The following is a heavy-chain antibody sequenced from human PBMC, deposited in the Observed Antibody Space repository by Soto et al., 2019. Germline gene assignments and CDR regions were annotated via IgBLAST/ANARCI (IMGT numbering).Heavy chain of an antibody. J-gene: IGHJ4*02. CDR2: ISSSGSRT. V-gene: IGHV3-48*03. CDR3: ARVGCSSTSCYSIDY. CDR1: GFTFSSYE. Sequence: ESGGGLVQPGGSLRLSCAASGFTFSSYEMNWVRQAPGKGLEWVSYISSSGSRTFYADSVKGRFTISRDNAKNSLYLQMNSLRAEDTAVYYCARVGCSSTSCYSIDYWGQGTLVTASS. D-gene: IGHD2-2*01.